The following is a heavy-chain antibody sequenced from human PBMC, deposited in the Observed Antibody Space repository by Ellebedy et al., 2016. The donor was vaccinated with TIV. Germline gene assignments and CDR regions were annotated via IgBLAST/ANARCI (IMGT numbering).Heavy chain of an antibody. D-gene: IGHD6-13*01. CDR2: INGRGDST. V-gene: IGHV3-23*01. CDR1: GFTFDSYP. CDR3: AKLGGVLSWYADY. J-gene: IGHJ4*02. Sequence: GESLKISCAASGFTFDSYPMTWVLQAPGKGLQWVSSINGRGDSTYYTDSVKGRFTISRDNSKNTLYLQMNSLRAEDTAIYYCAKLGGVLSWYADYWGLGTLVTVSP.